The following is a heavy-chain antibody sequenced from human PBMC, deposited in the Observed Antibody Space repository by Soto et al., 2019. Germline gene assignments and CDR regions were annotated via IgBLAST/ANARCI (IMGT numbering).Heavy chain of an antibody. CDR1: GGSINSYY. J-gene: IGHJ4*02. D-gene: IGHD5-18*01. V-gene: IGHV4-59*08. Sequence: SETLSLTCTVSGGSINSYYWSWIRQPPGRGLEWIGYIYYSGTTNYNPSLKSRVTISVDTSKNQFSLWLTSVTAADTAVYYCARHGNSYALDYWGQGTLVTVSS. CDR2: IYYSGTT. CDR3: ARHGNSYALDY.